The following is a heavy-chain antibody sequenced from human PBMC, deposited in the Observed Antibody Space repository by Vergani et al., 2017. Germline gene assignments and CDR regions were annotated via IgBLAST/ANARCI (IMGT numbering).Heavy chain of an antibody. D-gene: IGHD6-13*01. Sequence: QLQLPESGPGLVKPSETLSLTCTVSGGSLSSSSYYWGWIRQPPGKGLEWIGSIYYSGSTYYNPSLKSRVTISVDTSKNQFSLKLSSVTAADTAVYYCARVGSSSWYLGYWGQGTLVTVSS. CDR2: IYYSGST. CDR3: ARVGSSSWYLGY. J-gene: IGHJ4*02. CDR1: GGSLSSSSYY. V-gene: IGHV4-39*01.